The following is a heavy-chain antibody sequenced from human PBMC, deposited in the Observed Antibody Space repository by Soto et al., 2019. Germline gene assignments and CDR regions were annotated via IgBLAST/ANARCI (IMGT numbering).Heavy chain of an antibody. V-gene: IGHV3-21*01. J-gene: IGHJ4*02. D-gene: IGHD2-21*02. Sequence: GGSLRLSCAASGFSFSSYSMSWVRQAPGKGLEWVSTISPSSTYIYYADSLKGRFTMSRDNAKNSLFLQMNSLRAEDTAVYYCARDCRDHELFDYWGQGSRVTVSS. CDR3: ARDCRDHELFDY. CDR2: ISPSSTYI. CDR1: GFSFSSYS.